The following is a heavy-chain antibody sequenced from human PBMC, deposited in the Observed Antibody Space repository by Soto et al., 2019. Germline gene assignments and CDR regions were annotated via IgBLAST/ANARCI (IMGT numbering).Heavy chain of an antibody. D-gene: IGHD3-3*01. CDR2: IKHSGST. Sequence: SETLSLTCAVYAGYFIGFHWTWIRRPPGKGLEWIGEIKHSGSTNYNPSLTRRVTISVDTSKNQFSLKLNSVTAADTAVYYCARGVPFGHYSMDVWDQGTTVTVSS. CDR3: ARGVPFGHYSMDV. J-gene: IGHJ6*02. CDR1: AGYFIGFH. V-gene: IGHV4-34*01.